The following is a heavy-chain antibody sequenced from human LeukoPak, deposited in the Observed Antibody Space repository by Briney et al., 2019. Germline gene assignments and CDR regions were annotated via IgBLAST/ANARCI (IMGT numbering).Heavy chain of an antibody. Sequence: PGGSLRFSCVASRFTFTGHSMHWVRQAPGKGLEWVAIVAHDEKTIFYADSLKGRFTVSRDNSKNTVYLQMNSLRAEDTAVYYCARDAGSLYSYYYMDVWGKGTTVTVSS. CDR3: ARDAGSLYSYYYMDV. J-gene: IGHJ6*03. CDR2: VAHDEKTI. D-gene: IGHD2-8*01. V-gene: IGHV3-30*04. CDR1: RFTFTGHS.